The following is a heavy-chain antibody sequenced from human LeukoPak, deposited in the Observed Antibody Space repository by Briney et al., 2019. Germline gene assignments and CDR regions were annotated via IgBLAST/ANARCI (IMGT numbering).Heavy chain of an antibody. CDR2: IKQDGSEK. CDR1: GFTFSSYW. CDR3: ASGDIVATITFDY. Sequence: PGGSLRLSCAASGFTFSSYWMSWVRQAPGKGLEWVANIKQDGSEKYYVDSVKGRFTISRDNAKNSLYLQMNSLRAEDTAVYYCASGDIVATITFDYWGQGTLVTVSS. J-gene: IGHJ4*02. V-gene: IGHV3-7*01. D-gene: IGHD5-12*01.